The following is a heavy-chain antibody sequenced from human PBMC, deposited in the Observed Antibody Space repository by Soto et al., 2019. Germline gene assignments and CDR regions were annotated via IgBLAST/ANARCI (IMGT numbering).Heavy chain of an antibody. Sequence: GGSLRLSCAASGFTFSSYGMHWVRQAPGKGLEWVAVIWYDGSNKYYADSVKGRLTISRDNSKNTLYLQMNSLRAEDTAVYYCARDRGMDSGYDTTYYFDYWGQGTLVTVSS. D-gene: IGHD5-12*01. J-gene: IGHJ4*02. CDR3: ARDRGMDSGYDTTYYFDY. CDR2: IWYDGSNK. CDR1: GFTFSSYG. V-gene: IGHV3-33*01.